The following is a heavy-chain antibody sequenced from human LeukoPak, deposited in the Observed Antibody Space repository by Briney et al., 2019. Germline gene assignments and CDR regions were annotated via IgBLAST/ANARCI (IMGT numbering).Heavy chain of an antibody. CDR1: GFTFSSYS. V-gene: IGHV3-48*01. J-gene: IGHJ4*02. Sequence: GGSLRLSCAASGFTFSSYSMNWVRQAPGKGLEWVSYISSGSSTIYYADSVKGRFTISRDNAKNSLYLQMNSLRAEDTAVYYCVRERYCSSTSCYTGHLDYWGQGTLVTVSS. CDR3: VRERYCSSTSCYTGHLDY. D-gene: IGHD2-2*02. CDR2: ISSGSSTI.